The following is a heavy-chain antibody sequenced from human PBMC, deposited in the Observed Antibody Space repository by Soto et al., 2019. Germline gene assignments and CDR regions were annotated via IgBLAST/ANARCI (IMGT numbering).Heavy chain of an antibody. CDR3: AKDLDPSSWGFGLDY. J-gene: IGHJ4*02. Sequence: GGSLRLSCAASGFTFSSYGMHWVRQAPGKGLEWVAVISYDGSNKYYADSVKGRFTISRDNSKNTLYLQMNSLRAEDTAVYYCAKDLDPSSWGFGLDYWGQGTLVTVSS. D-gene: IGHD6-13*01. V-gene: IGHV3-30*18. CDR2: ISYDGSNK. CDR1: GFTFSSYG.